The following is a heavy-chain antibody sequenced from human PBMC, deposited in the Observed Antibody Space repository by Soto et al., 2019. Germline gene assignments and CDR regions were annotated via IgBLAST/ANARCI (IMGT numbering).Heavy chain of an antibody. J-gene: IGHJ4*02. CDR1: GFTFSNYW. CDR3: VRDSHGDY. CDR2: IDHDGPT. V-gene: IGHV3-74*01. Sequence: EVQLVESGGGLVQPGGSLRLSCAGSGFTFSNYWMHWVRQAPGKGLEWVSRIDHDGPTDYADSVRGRFTISRDNAENTLYLQMNSLRPDDTAVYYCVRDSHGDYWGQGTLVTVSS.